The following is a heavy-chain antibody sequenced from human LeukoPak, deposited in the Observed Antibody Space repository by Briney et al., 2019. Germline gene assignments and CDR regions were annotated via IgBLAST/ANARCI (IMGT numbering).Heavy chain of an antibody. CDR3: ARDPQDVAGYYYYGLDV. D-gene: IGHD6-13*01. V-gene: IGHV3-21*01. CDR2: ISSSSSYI. CDR1: GFTFSSYS. Sequence: PGGSLRLSCAASGFTFSSYSMNWVRQAPGKGLEWVSSISSSSSYIYYADSVKGRFTISRDNAKNSLFLQMNSLRAEDTAVYYCARDPQDVAGYYYYGLDVWGQGTTVTVSS. J-gene: IGHJ6*02.